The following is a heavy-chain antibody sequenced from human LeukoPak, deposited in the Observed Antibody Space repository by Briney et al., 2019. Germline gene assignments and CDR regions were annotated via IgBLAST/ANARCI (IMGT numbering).Heavy chain of an antibody. D-gene: IGHD4-23*01. J-gene: IGHJ4*02. CDR2: ISYDGSNK. CDR3: AKGGTTVVDY. V-gene: IGHV3-30-3*01. CDR1: GFTFSSYA. Sequence: GGSLRLSCAASGFTFSSYAMHWVRQAPGKGLEWVAVISYDGSNKYYADSVKGRFTISRDNAKNTLYLQMNSLRAEDTAVYYFAKGGTTVVDYWGQGTLVTVSS.